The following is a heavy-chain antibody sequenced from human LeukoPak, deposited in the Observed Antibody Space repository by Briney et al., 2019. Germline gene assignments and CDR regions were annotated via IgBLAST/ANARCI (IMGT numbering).Heavy chain of an antibody. Sequence: GGSLRLSCAASGFTFSSSAMSWVRQVPGKGLEWISGISGSGASTYYADSVKGRFTISRDDSRNTLYLQMNSLRGDDTAVYYCAKDVGKWESLHFFDYWGQGTLVTVSS. V-gene: IGHV3-23*01. CDR3: AKDVGKWESLHFFDY. J-gene: IGHJ4*02. CDR2: ISGSGAST. CDR1: GFTFSSSA. D-gene: IGHD1-26*01.